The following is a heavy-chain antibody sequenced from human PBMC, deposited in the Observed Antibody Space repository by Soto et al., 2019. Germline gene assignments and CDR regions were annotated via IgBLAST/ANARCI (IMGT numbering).Heavy chain of an antibody. Sequence: GASVKVSCKASGYTFTSYGINWVRQAPGQGLEWMGWISAYNSNTNYAQKLQGRVTMTTDTSTSTAYMELRSLRSDDTAVYYCARALYCSSTSCYLGYYYYGMDVWGQGTTVTVSS. CDR3: ARALYCSSTSCYLGYYYYGMDV. J-gene: IGHJ6*02. CDR1: GYTFTSYG. V-gene: IGHV1-18*01. CDR2: ISAYNSNT. D-gene: IGHD2-2*01.